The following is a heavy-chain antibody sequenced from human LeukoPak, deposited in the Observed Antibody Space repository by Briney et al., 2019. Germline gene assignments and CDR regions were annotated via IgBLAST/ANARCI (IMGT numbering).Heavy chain of an antibody. D-gene: IGHD6-13*01. J-gene: IGHJ4*02. CDR1: GFTFDDYA. CDR3: AKVDSSSWYGYFDY. CDR2: ISGNGGST. V-gene: IGHV3-43*02. Sequence: GGSLRLSCAASGFTFDDYAMHWVRQAPGKGLEWVSLISGNGGSTYYADSVKGRFTISRDNSKNSLYLQMNSLRTEDTALYYCAKVDSSSWYGYFDYWGQGTLVTVSS.